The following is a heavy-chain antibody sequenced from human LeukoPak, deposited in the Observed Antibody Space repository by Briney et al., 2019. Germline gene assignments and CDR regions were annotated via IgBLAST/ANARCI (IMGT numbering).Heavy chain of an antibody. CDR1: GGSISSTSYY. V-gene: IGHV4-39*07. D-gene: IGHD4-17*01. Sequence: PSETLSLTCTVSGGSISSTSYYWGWIRQPPGKGLEWIGSIYYSGSTYYNPSLKSRVTMSLDTSKNQFSLRLSSVTTADTAFYYCARSRGGYGDYGSWFDPWGQGTLVNVSP. CDR2: IYYSGST. J-gene: IGHJ5*02. CDR3: ARSRGGYGDYGSWFDP.